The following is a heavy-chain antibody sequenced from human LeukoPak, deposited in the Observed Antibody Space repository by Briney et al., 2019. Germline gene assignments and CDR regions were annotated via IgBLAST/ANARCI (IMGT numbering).Heavy chain of an antibody. CDR2: IIPTFGTA. CDR1: GGTFSSYA. J-gene: IGHJ4*02. Sequence: SVKVSCKASGGTFSSYAISWVRQAPGQGLEWMGGIIPTFGTANYAQKLQGRVTITADESTSTAYMELSSLRSEDTAVYYCARWGDYVWGSEFDYWGQGTLVTVSS. CDR3: ARWGDYVWGSEFDY. D-gene: IGHD3-16*01. V-gene: IGHV1-69*01.